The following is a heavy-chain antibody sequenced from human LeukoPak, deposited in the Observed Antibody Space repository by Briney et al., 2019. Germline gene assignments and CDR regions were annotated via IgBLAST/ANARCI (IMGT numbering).Heavy chain of an antibody. J-gene: IGHJ1*01. V-gene: IGHV4-34*01. D-gene: IGHD3-10*01. Sequence: PSETLSLTCAVYGGSFSGYYWSWIRQPPGKGLEWIGEINHSGSTNYNPSLKSRVTISVDTSKNQFSLKLSSVTAADTAVYYCARGRLLWFGELFFTEYFQHWGQGTLVTVSS. CDR1: GGSFSGYY. CDR3: ARGRLLWFGELFFTEYFQH. CDR2: INHSGST.